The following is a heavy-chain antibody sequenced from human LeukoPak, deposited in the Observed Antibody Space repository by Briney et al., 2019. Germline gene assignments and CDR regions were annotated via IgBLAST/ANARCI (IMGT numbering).Heavy chain of an antibody. V-gene: IGHV5-51*01. CDR2: IYPGDSDI. Sequence: GESLKISGKGSGYSFTSYWIAGVRRMPGKGLEWLGNIYPGDSDIRYSPSFQGQVTISADKSIITAYLQWSSLKASDTAMYYCARRRVVVAADDAFDIWGQGTMVTVSS. J-gene: IGHJ3*02. D-gene: IGHD2-15*01. CDR3: ARRRVVVAADDAFDI. CDR1: GYSFTSYW.